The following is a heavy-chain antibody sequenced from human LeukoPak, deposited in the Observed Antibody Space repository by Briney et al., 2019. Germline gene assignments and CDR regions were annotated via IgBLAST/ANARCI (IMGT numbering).Heavy chain of an antibody. CDR1: GGSISSSSYY. V-gene: IGHV4-39*02. CDR3: ARDGGYSSSWAYYYYYYYMDV. Sequence: SETLSLTCTVSGGSISSSSYYWDWIRQPPGKGLEWIGSIYYSGSTNYNPSLKSRVTISVDTSKNQFSLKLSSVTAADTAVYYYARDGGYSSSWAYYYYYYYMDVWGKGTTVTVSS. D-gene: IGHD6-13*01. CDR2: IYYSGST. J-gene: IGHJ6*03.